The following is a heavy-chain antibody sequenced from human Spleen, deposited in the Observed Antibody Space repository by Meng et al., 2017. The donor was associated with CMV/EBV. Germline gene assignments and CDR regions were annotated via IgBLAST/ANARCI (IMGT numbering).Heavy chain of an antibody. Sequence: VDLQEGDAGLLNPAEPLSLPCAVYGWSFIGYYWIWIRQPPGKGLEWIGEINHSGSTNYNPSLKSRVTISVDTSKNQFSLKLSSVTAADTAVYYCARDDGSSRGGLNWFDPWGQGTLVTVSS. V-gene: IGHV4-34*01. J-gene: IGHJ5*02. CDR3: ARDDGSSRGGLNWFDP. D-gene: IGHD6-13*01. CDR1: GWSFIGYY. CDR2: INHSGST.